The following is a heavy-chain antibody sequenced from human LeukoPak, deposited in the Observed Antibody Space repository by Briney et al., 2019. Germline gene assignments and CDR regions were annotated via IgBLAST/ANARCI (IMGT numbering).Heavy chain of an antibody. CDR3: ARENTSGRPHDY. D-gene: IGHD1/OR15-1a*01. CDR2: IYTSGST. Sequence: PPETLSLTCTVSGGSISSYYWSWIRQPAGKGLEWIGRIYTSGSTNYNPSLKSRVTMSVDTSNNQFSLKLSSVTAADTAVYYCARENTSGRPHDYWGQGTLVTVSS. CDR1: GGSISSYY. V-gene: IGHV4-4*07. J-gene: IGHJ4*02.